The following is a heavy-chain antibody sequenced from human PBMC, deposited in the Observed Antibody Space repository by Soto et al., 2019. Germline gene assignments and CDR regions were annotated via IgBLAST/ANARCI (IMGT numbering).Heavy chain of an antibody. CDR2: INPNSGGT. CDR3: ARGAARPGYYYYYGMDV. V-gene: IGHV1-2*04. Sequence: GASVKVSCKASGYTFTGYYMHWVRQAPGQGLEWMGWINPNSGGTNYAQKFQGWVTMTRDTSISTAYMELSRLRSDDTAVYYCARGAARPGYYYYYGMDVWGQGTAVTAP. CDR1: GYTFTGYY. J-gene: IGHJ6*02. D-gene: IGHD6-6*01.